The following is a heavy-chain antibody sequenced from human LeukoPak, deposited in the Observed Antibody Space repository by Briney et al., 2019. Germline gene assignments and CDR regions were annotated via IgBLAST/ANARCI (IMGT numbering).Heavy chain of an antibody. D-gene: IGHD3-10*01. V-gene: IGHV4-38-2*02. CDR1: GYSISSGYY. CDR2: IYHSGST. J-gene: IGHJ3*02. CDR3: ARVEKYYYGSGSPDAFDI. Sequence: PSETLSLTCTVSGYSISSGYYWGWIRQPPGKGLEWIGSIYHSGSTYYNPSLKSRVTISVDTSKNQFSLKLSSVTAADTAVYYCARVEKYYYGSGSPDAFDIWGQGTMVTVSS.